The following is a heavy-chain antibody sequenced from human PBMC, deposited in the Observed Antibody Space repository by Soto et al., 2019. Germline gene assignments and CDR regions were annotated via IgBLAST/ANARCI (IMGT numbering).Heavy chain of an antibody. CDR2: IYHGGST. V-gene: IGHV4-38-2*01. Sequence: SEPLSLTSAVSGYSISSGYYWGWLRQPPGKGLEWIGGIYHGGSTYYHPSLNGRVTLSIDMTNNHVSLILNSVTAADTAVYYCARVGPWVPYYYDSSPYTFENWFGPWGQGTLVTVSS. CDR3: ARVGPWVPYYYDSSPYTFENWFGP. J-gene: IGHJ5*02. CDR1: GYSISSGYY. D-gene: IGHD3-22*01.